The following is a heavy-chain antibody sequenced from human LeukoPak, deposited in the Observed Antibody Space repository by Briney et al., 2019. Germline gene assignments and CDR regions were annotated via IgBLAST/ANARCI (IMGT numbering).Heavy chain of an antibody. Sequence: GGSLRLSCAASGFPFISYWLRWARQAPGRGLEWVANIKQDGSEKYYVDSVKDRFTISIDNAKNSLYLQMNSLRAEDTAVYYCVRAISRYHRYRGPGTLVTVSS. V-gene: IGHV3-7*01. CDR2: IKQDGSEK. CDR3: VRAISRYHRY. CDR1: GFPFISYW. J-gene: IGHJ4*02. D-gene: IGHD3-16*02.